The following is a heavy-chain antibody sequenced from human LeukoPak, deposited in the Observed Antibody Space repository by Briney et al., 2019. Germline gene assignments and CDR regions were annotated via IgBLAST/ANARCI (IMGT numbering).Heavy chain of an antibody. CDR3: ARGFSGWFDP. D-gene: IGHD3-10*01. Sequence: SETLSLTCTVSGGSISSSSYYWGWIRQPPGKGLEWIGSIYYSGSTNYNPSLKSRVTISVDTSKNQFSLKLSSVTAADTAVYYCARGFSGWFDPWGQGTLVTVSS. CDR2: IYYSGST. CDR1: GGSISSSSYY. V-gene: IGHV4-39*07. J-gene: IGHJ5*02.